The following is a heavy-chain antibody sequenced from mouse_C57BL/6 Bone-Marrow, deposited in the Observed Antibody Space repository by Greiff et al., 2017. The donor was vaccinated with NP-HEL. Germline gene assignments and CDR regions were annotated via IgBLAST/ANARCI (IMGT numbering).Heavy chain of an antibody. J-gene: IGHJ2*01. CDR2: IDPETGGT. D-gene: IGHD3-3*01. V-gene: IGHV1-15*01. CDR1: GYTFTDYE. Sequence: VKLQESGAELVRPGASVTLSCKASGYTFTDYEMHWVKQTPVHGLEWIGAIDPETGGTAYNQKFKGKAILTADKSSSTAYMELRSLTSEDSAVYYCTRRAAYWGQGTTLTVSS. CDR3: TRRAAY.